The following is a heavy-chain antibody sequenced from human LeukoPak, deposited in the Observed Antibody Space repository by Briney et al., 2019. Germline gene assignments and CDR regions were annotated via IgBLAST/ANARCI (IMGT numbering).Heavy chain of an antibody. D-gene: IGHD6-19*01. J-gene: IGHJ5*02. CDR2: ISSSSSYI. CDR1: GFTFSSYS. Sequence: GGSLRLSCAASGFTFSSYSMNWVRQAPGKGLEWVSSISSSSSYIYYADSVKGRFTISRDNSKNTLYLQMNSLRAEDTAVYYCARVAAPGWFDPWGQGTLVTVSS. CDR3: ARVAAPGWFDP. V-gene: IGHV3-21*04.